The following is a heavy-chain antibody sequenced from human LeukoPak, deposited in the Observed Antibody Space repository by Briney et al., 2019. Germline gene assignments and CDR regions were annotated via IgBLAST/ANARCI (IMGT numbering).Heavy chain of an antibody. J-gene: IGHJ3*02. CDR3: ARESKDDAFDI. V-gene: IGHV4-61*08. CDR1: GGSISSGGYY. CDR2: IYYSGST. Sequence: SETLSLTCTVSGGSISSGGYYWSWIRQPPGKGLEWIGYIYYSGSTNYNPSLKSRVTISVDTSKNQFSLKLSSVTAADTAVYYCARESKDDAFDIWGQGTMVTVSS.